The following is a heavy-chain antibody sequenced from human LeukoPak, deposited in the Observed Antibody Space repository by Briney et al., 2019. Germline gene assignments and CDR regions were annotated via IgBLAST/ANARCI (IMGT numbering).Heavy chain of an antibody. CDR3: ARVDWGKLDY. D-gene: IGHD3-9*01. CDR2: MNQDGSEK. Sequence: GGSLRLSCAASGFTFSIYLMSWVRQAPGKGLEWVANMNQDGSEKYYVDSVRGRFTISRDNAQNSLYLQMNSLRAEDTAVYYSARVDWGKLDYWGQGTLVTVSS. J-gene: IGHJ4*02. V-gene: IGHV3-7*01. CDR1: GFTFSIYL.